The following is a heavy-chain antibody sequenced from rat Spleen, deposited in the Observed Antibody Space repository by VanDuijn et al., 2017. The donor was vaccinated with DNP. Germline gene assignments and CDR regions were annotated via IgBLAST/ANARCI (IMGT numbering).Heavy chain of an antibody. CDR1: GFTFSSYW. CDR3: ATLAEMVMPPFAY. D-gene: IGHD1-12*03. J-gene: IGHJ3*01. V-gene: IGHV5-58*01. CDR2: IKTDGGST. Sequence: EVQLVETGGGLVQPGRSLKLSCVASGFTFSSYWMYWIRQAPGKGLEWVASIKTDGGSTYYPDSVKGRFTISRDNAENTVYLQMNSLRSEDTATFYCATLAEMVMPPFAYWGQGTLVTVSS.